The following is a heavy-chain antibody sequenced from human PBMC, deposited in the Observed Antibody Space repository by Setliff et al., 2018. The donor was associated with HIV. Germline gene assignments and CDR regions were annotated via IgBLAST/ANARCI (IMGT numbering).Heavy chain of an antibody. Sequence: PSETLSLTCTVSGDSMNSVSYSWAWLRQPAGKGPEWIGHVYARGSANYNPSLTSRVTISVPTSKNQFSLNLNSVTAADTATYYCARAKTIGSSALFLDPWGQGTPVTVTS. CDR2: VYARGSA. V-gene: IGHV4-61*09. J-gene: IGHJ5*02. CDR3: ARAKTIGSSALFLDP. D-gene: IGHD2-2*03. CDR1: GDSMNSVSYS.